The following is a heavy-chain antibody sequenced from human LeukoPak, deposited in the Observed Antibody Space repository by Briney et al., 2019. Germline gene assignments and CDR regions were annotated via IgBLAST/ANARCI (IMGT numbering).Heavy chain of an antibody. CDR3: ARDGDYGGIYDAFDI. CDR2: INTNTGNP. D-gene: IGHD4-23*01. J-gene: IGHJ3*02. V-gene: IGHV7-4-1*02. CDR1: GYTFTSYA. Sequence: ASVKVSCKASGYTFTSYAMDWVRQAPGQGLEWMGWINTNTGNPTYAQGFTGRFVFSLDTSVSTAYLQISSLKAEDTAVYYCARDGDYGGIYDAFDIWGQGTMVTVSS.